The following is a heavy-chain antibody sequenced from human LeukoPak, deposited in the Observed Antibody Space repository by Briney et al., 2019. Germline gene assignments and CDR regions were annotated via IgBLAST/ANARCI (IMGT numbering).Heavy chain of an antibody. J-gene: IGHJ5*02. CDR1: GFTFSNYA. Sequence: GGSLRLSCAASGFTFSNYAMSWVRQAPGKGLEWVSAISGGGGSTYYADSVKGRFTISRDNAKNSLYLQMNSLRAEDTAVYYCARGPRIAAAGRRGWFDPWGQGTLVTVSS. V-gene: IGHV3-23*01. D-gene: IGHD6-13*01. CDR2: ISGGGGST. CDR3: ARGPRIAAAGRRGWFDP.